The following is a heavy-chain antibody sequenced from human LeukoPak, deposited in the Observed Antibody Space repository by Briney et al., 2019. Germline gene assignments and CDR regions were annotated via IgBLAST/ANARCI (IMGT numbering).Heavy chain of an antibody. CDR2: INPNSGGT. D-gene: IGHD2-2*01. V-gene: IGHV1-2*02. J-gene: IGHJ5*02. CDR1: GYTFTGYY. CDR3: ARPSRGCSSTSCYSRRGRGWFDP. Sequence: ASVKVSCKASGYTFTGYYMHWVRQAPGQGLEWMGWINPNSGGTNYAQKFQGRVTMTRDTSISTAYMELSRLRSDETAVYYCARPSRGCSSTSCYSRRGRGWFDPWGQGTLVTVSS.